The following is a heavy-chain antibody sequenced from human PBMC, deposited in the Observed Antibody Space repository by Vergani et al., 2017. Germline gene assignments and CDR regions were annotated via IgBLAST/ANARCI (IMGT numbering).Heavy chain of an antibody. V-gene: IGHV4-34*10. J-gene: IGHJ3*02. CDR1: GGSFSGYY. Sequence: QVQLQESGPGLVKPSETLSLTCAVYGGSFSGYYWSWIRQPPGKGLEWIGEINHSGSTNYNPSLKSRVTISVDTSKNQFSLKLSSVTAADTAVYYCARISSKDVDAFDIWGQGTMVTVSS. CDR3: ARISSKDVDAFDI. CDR2: INHSGST.